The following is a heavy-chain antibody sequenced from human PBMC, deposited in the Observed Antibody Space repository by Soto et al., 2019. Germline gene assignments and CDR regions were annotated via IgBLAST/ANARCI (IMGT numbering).Heavy chain of an antibody. CDR1: GGSVSSGSYY. CDR2: IYYSGST. J-gene: IGHJ6*02. CDR3: ARLWFGDYYYYGMDV. V-gene: IGHV4-61*01. D-gene: IGHD3-10*01. Sequence: QVQLQESGPGLVKPSETLSLTCTVSGGSVSSGSYYWSWIRQPPGKGLEWIGYIYYSGSTNYNPSLKSRVTISVDTSKNRFSLKLSSVTAADTAVYYCARLWFGDYYYYGMDVWGQGTTVTVSS.